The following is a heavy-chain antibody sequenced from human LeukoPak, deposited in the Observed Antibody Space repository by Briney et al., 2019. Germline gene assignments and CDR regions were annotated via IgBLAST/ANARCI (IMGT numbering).Heavy chain of an antibody. Sequence: GGSLRLSCGASGFTFSSYAMSWVRQAPGKGLEWLSAITGSGGYTYYADSVKGRFTISSDISKNTLYLHLNSLRVEDTATYYCAKDRRGSCCFSKGFDYWGQGTLLTVSS. J-gene: IGHJ4*02. D-gene: IGHD2-2*01. CDR2: ITGSGGYT. V-gene: IGHV3-23*01. CDR1: GFTFSSYA. CDR3: AKDRRGSCCFSKGFDY.